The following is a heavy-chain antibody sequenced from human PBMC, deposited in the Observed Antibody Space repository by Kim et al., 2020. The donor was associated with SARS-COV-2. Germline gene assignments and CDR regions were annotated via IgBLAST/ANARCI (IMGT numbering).Heavy chain of an antibody. CDR1: GFTVSSNY. V-gene: IGHV3-66*01. Sequence: GGSLRLSCAASGFTVSSNYMSWLRQAPGKGLEWLAVIYSGNKTYYVESVKGRFTISRDNSKNTLYLQMSSLRVEDTGAYYCWTNIVAAGLVWGQG. J-gene: IGHJ1*01. CDR2: IYSGNKT. CDR3: WTNIVAAGLV. D-gene: IGHD6-13*01.